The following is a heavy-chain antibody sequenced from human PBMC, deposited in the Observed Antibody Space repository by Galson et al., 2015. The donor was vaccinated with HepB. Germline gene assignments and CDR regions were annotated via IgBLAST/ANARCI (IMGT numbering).Heavy chain of an antibody. Sequence: SVKVSCKASGYTFSNYAIHWVRQAPGQRLEWMGWINAGNGNTKYSQKFQGRVTITRDTSASTAYMELSSLRSEDTAIYYCARDATSSYSNTWYWGWFDPWGQGTLVTVSS. V-gene: IGHV1-3*01. D-gene: IGHD6-13*01. CDR3: ARDATSSYSNTWYWGWFDP. J-gene: IGHJ5*02. CDR2: INAGNGNT. CDR1: GYTFSNYA.